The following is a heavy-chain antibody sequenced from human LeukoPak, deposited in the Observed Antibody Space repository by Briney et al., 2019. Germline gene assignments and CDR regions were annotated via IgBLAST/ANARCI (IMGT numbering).Heavy chain of an antibody. D-gene: IGHD5-18*01. J-gene: IGHJ3*02. Sequence: KPGGSLRLSCAASGFTFSDYIMNWVRQAPGKGLEWVSYISSSNYIYYADSVKGRFTISRDNAKNSLYLQMNSLRAEDTAVYYCARECMDTTMVDAFDIWGQGTMVTVSS. CDR3: ARECMDTTMVDAFDI. CDR1: GFTFSDYI. V-gene: IGHV3-69-1*01. CDR2: ISSSNYI.